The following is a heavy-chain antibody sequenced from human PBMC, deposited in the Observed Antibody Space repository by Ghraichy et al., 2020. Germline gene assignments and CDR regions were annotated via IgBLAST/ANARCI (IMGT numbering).Heavy chain of an antibody. CDR2: IYSGGST. J-gene: IGHJ6*03. D-gene: IGHD6-19*01. V-gene: IGHV3-53*01. Sequence: GGSLRLSCAASGFTVSSNYMSWVRQAPGKGLEWVSVIYSGGSTYYADSVKGRFTISRDNSKNTLYLQMNSLRAEDTAVYYCARDRGHGEGEAVAGTYYYYYMDVWGKGTTVTVSS. CDR1: GFTVSSNY. CDR3: ARDRGHGEGEAVAGTYYYYYMDV.